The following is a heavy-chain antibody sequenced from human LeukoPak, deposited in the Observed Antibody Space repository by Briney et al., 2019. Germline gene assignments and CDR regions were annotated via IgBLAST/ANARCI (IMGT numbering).Heavy chain of an antibody. J-gene: IGHJ4*02. CDR2: INHSGST. CDR3: AGGLTAENSVYYFDY. D-gene: IGHD5-18*01. CDR1: GGSFSGYY. V-gene: IGHV4-34*01. Sequence: SETLSLTCAVYGGSFSGYYWSWIRQPPGKGLEWIGEINHSGSTNYNPSLKSRVTISVDTSKNQFSLKLSSVTAADTAVYYCAGGLTAENSVYYFDYWGQGTLVTVSS.